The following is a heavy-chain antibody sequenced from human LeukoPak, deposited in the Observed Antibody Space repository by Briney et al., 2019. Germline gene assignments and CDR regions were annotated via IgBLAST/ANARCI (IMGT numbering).Heavy chain of an antibody. CDR3: ARGRSPPAAAESLFDP. D-gene: IGHD6-13*01. CDR2: MDPDTGNT. CDR1: GYTFTNYD. V-gene: IGHV1-8*01. Sequence: ASVKVSCKASGYTFTNYDINWVRQATGQGLEWMGWMDPDTGNTTYAQKFQGRVTVTRNTPITTAYMELSSLRSDDTAVYYCARGRSPPAAAESLFDPWGQGTLVTVSS. J-gene: IGHJ5*02.